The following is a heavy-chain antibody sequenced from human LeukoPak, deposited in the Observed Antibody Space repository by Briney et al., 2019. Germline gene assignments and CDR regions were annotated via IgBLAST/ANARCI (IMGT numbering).Heavy chain of an antibody. Sequence: PGGSLRLSCAASGFTFSNYWMSWVRQAPGRGLEWVANIKQDGSEKYYLDSVKGRFTISRDNAKNSLYLQMNSLRAEDTAVYYCARDLSGVTGYTYGRGIDYWGQGTLVTVSS. CDR2: IKQDGSEK. CDR1: GFTFSNYW. J-gene: IGHJ4*02. V-gene: IGHV3-7*01. CDR3: ARDLSGVTGYTYGRGIDY. D-gene: IGHD5-18*01.